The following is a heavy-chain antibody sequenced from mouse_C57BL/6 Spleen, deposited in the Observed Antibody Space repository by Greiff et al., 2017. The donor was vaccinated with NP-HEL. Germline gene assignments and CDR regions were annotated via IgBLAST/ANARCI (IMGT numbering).Heavy chain of an antibody. CDR2: INPSSGYT. V-gene: IGHV1-7*01. J-gene: IGHJ2*01. CDR1: GYTFTSYW. D-gene: IGHD2-4*01. Sequence: QVQLKQSGAELAKPGASVKLSCKASGYTFTSYWMHWVKQRPGQGLEWIGYINPSSGYTKYIQKFKDKATLTADKSSSTAYMQLSSLTYEDSAVYYCARSEERLRPEVDYWGQGTTLTVSS. CDR3: ARSEERLRPEVDY.